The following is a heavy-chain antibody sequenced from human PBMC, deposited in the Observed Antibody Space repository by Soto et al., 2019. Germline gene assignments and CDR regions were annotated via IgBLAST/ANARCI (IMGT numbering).Heavy chain of an antibody. CDR2: IRSKAYGGTT. V-gene: IGHV3-49*03. J-gene: IGHJ3*02. D-gene: IGHD2-8*01. CDR3: TRDNGPPKDDAFDI. Sequence: PGGSLRLSCTASGFTFGDYAMSWFRQAPGKGLEWVGFIRSKAYGGTTEYAASVKGRFTISRDDSKSIAYLQMNSLKTEDTAVYYCTRDNGPPKDDAFDIWGQGTMVTVSS. CDR1: GFTFGDYA.